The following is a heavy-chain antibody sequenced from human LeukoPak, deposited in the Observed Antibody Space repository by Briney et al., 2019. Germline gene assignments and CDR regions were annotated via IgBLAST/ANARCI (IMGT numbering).Heavy chain of an antibody. CDR2: ISGSGGST. V-gene: IGHV3-23*01. Sequence: GGSLRPSCAASGFTFSSYAMSWVRQAPGKGLEWVSAISGSGGSTYYADSVKGRFTISRDNSKNTLYLQMNSLRAEDTAVYYCAKDLEGATSAGDYWDQGTLVTVSS. D-gene: IGHD1-26*01. J-gene: IGHJ4*02. CDR1: GFTFSSYA. CDR3: AKDLEGATSAGDY.